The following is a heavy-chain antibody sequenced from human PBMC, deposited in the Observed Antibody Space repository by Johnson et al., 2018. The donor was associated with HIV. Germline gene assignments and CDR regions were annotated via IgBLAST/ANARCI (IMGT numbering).Heavy chain of an antibody. V-gene: IGHV3-30-3*01. J-gene: IGHJ3*02. D-gene: IGHD3-22*01. CDR2: ISYDGSNK. CDR3: ARSSGYYGTDAFDI. Sequence: QVQLVESGGGVVQPGRSLRLSCAASGFTFSSYAIHWVRQAPGKGLESVAVISYDGSNKYYADSVKGRFTISRDNSKNTLYLQMNSLRPEDTAVYYCARSSGYYGTDAFDIWGQGTMVTVSS. CDR1: GFTFSSYA.